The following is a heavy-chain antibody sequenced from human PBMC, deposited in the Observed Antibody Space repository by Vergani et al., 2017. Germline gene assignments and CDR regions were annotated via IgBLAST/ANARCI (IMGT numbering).Heavy chain of an antibody. CDR2: IYSTGST. J-gene: IGHJ4*02. CDR1: GDSISSGVYY. CDR3: ARMGGYDGGDAFRIGYFDS. V-gene: IGHV4-31*03. Sequence: QVQLQESGPGLVKPSQTLSLTCSVSGDSISSGVYYWNWIRQPPGKGLEWIGYIYSTGSTHHNPSLRRRINMSVDTSKNQFSLKLNSVTAADTAMYYCARMGGYDGGDAFRIGYFDSWGPGILVTVSS. D-gene: IGHD5-12*01.